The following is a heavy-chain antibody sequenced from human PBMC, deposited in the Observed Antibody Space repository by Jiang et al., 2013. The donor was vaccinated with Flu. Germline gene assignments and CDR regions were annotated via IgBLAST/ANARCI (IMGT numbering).Heavy chain of an antibody. Sequence: GAEVKKPGASVKVSCEASGYTFSSYSIHWVRQAPGQRLEWMGWVNVGNGDTKYSEKFRGRVSITSDTSATTAYMELSSLRSEDTAVYYCARERGNRVYTSSWGGDAFDIWGQGTMVTVSS. CDR2: VNVGNGDT. D-gene: IGHD6-13*01. J-gene: IGHJ3*02. V-gene: IGHV1-3*01. CDR1: GYTFSSYS. CDR3: ARERGNRVYTSSWGGDAFDI.